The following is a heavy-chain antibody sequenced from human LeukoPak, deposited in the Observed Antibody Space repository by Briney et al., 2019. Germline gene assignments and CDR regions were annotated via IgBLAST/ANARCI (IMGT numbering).Heavy chain of an antibody. V-gene: IGHV3-74*01. CDR2: INGDGSST. Sequence: GGSLRLSCAASGFTFSSYWMHWVRQPPGKGLVWVSRINGDGSSTSYADAVKGRFTISRDNAKNTLYLRMNSLRAEDTAVYYCARGGLTGTTIPYFDYWGQGTLVTVSS. D-gene: IGHD1-7*01. CDR1: GFTFSSYW. J-gene: IGHJ4*02. CDR3: ARGGLTGTTIPYFDY.